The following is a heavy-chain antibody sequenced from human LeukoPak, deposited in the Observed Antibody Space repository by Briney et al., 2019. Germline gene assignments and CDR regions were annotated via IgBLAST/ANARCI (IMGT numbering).Heavy chain of an antibody. V-gene: IGHV4-38-2*02. CDR3: ARVRGHCSSTICYRYYFDY. J-gene: IGHJ4*02. CDR1: GYSISSGYY. D-gene: IGHD2-2*01. Sequence: PSETLSLTCTVSGYSISSGYYWGWIRQPPGKGLEWIGTIYHSGSTYYNPSLKSRVTISVDTSKNQFSLKLTSVTAADTAVYYCARVRGHCSSTICYRYYFDYWGQGTLVTVSS. CDR2: IYHSGST.